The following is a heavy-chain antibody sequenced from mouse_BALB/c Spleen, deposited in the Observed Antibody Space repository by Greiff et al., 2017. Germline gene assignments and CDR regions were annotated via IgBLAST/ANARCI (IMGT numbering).Heavy chain of an antibody. CDR2: ISDGGSYT. D-gene: IGHD1-1*01. CDR1: GFTFSDYY. J-gene: IGHJ4*01. CDR3: ARDSLYGSSPYYAMDY. Sequence: EVHLVESGGGLVKPGGSLKLSCAASGFTFSDYYMYWVRQTPEKRLEWVATISDGGSYTYYPDSVKGRFTISRDNAKNNLYLQMSSLKSEDTAMYYCARDSLYGSSPYYAMDYWGQGTSVTVSS. V-gene: IGHV5-4*02.